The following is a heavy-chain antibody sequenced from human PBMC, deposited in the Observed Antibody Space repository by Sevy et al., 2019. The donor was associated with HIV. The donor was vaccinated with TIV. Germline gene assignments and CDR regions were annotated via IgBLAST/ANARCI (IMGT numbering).Heavy chain of an antibody. CDR1: GYTFTAYY. CDR2: INPNSGGT. V-gene: IGHV1-2*02. D-gene: IGHD3-22*01. Sequence: ASVKVSCKASGYTFTAYYIHWVRQAPGQGLEWMGWINPNSGGTYFAKKFQDSVTLTTDTSVNTADMELRSLRFDDTAVYYCARMGDYYDSSGYYPLKFWGQGTLVTVSS. J-gene: IGHJ4*02. CDR3: ARMGDYYDSSGYYPLKF.